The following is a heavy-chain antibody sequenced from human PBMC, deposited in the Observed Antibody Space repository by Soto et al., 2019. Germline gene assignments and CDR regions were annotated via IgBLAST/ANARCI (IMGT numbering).Heavy chain of an antibody. V-gene: IGHV1-69*13. Sequence: GASVKVSCKASGGTFSSYAISWVRQAPGQGLEWMGGIIPIFGTANYAQKFQGRVTITADESTSTAYMELSSLRSEDTAVYYCARVTYGQFSPPYYYYYGMDFWGQGTTVTVSS. CDR3: ARVTYGQFSPPYYYYYGMDF. D-gene: IGHD3-3*01. CDR1: GGTFSSYA. J-gene: IGHJ6*02. CDR2: IIPIFGTA.